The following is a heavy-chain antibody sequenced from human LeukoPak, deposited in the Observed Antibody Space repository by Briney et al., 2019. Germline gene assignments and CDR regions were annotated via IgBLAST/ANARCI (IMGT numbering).Heavy chain of an antibody. Sequence: GGSLRLSCAASGFTFSTYWMNWFRQTPGKGLEWVAKIKADGGEKDHVASVKGRFTISRDNAKNSLYLQMNSLRAEDTAVYYCARGATDTTRWFGPWGQGTLVTVSS. J-gene: IGHJ5*02. CDR3: ARGATDTTRWFGP. D-gene: IGHD1-26*01. CDR2: IKADGGEK. CDR1: GFTFSTYW. V-gene: IGHV3-7*01.